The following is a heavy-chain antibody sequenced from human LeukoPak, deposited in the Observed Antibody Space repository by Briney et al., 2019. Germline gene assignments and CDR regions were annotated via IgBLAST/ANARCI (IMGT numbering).Heavy chain of an antibody. CDR2: IYYSGST. J-gene: IGHJ6*03. Sequence: PSETLSLTCTVSGGSISSSSYYWGWIRQPPGKGLEWVGSIYYSGSTYYNPSLKSRVTISVDTSKNQFSLKLSSVTAADTAVYYCARVGSPNSSTSCYACWGYYYYYYYMDVWGKGTTVTVSS. V-gene: IGHV4-39*07. D-gene: IGHD2-2*01. CDR3: ARVGSPNSSTSCYACWGYYYYYYYMDV. CDR1: GGSISSSSYY.